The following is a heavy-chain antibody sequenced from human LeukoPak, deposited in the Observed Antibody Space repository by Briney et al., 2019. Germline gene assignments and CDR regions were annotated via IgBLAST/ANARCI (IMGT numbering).Heavy chain of an antibody. Sequence: GGSLRLSCAASGFTFSSYGMHWVRQAPGKGLEGGAVISYDGSNKYYADSVKGRFTISRDNSKNTLYLQMNSLRAEDTAVYYCAKDHVVGSSWYKVYGMDVWGQGTTVTVSS. CDR1: GFTFSSYG. CDR2: ISYDGSNK. D-gene: IGHD6-13*01. V-gene: IGHV3-30*18. CDR3: AKDHVVGSSWYKVYGMDV. J-gene: IGHJ6*02.